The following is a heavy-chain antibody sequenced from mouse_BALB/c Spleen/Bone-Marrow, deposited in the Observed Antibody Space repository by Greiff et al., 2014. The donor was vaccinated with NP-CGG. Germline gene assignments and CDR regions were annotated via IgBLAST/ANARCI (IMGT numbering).Heavy chain of an antibody. CDR3: ARWLLPYGLDY. V-gene: IGHV14-3*02. CDR1: GFNFKDTY. CDR2: IDPANGNT. J-gene: IGHJ4*01. D-gene: IGHD2-3*01. Sequence: EVHLVESGAELVKPGASVKLSCTASGFNFKDTYMHWVQQRPEQGLEWIGRIDPANGNTKYDPKFGGMATLTADTSSNTTYLQLSSLTSVDTGVYDCARWLLPYGLDYWGQGTSVTVSS.